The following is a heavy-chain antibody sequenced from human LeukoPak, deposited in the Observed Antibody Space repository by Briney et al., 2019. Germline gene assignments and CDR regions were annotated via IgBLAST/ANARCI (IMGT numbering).Heavy chain of an antibody. CDR3: AGLSGMVVPAATNFDY. CDR2: IYPGDSDT. Sequence: GESLKISCKGSGYSFTSYWIGWVRQMPGKGLEWMGIIYPGDSDTRYSPSFQGQVTISADKTISTAYLQWSSLKASDTAMYYCAGLSGMVVPAATNFDYWGQGTLVTVSS. D-gene: IGHD2-2*01. J-gene: IGHJ4*02. V-gene: IGHV5-51*01. CDR1: GYSFTSYW.